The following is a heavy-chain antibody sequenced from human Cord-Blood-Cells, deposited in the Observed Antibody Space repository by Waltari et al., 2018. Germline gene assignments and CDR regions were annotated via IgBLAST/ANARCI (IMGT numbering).Heavy chain of an antibody. Sequence: QVQLVQSGAEVKKPGASVKVSCTASGYTFTSYGISWVRQAPGQGLEWMGWISAYNGNTNYAQKLQGRVTMTTDTSTSTAYMELRSLRSDDTAVYYCARDNPRFYDFWSGYDYWGQGTLVTVSS. D-gene: IGHD3-3*01. V-gene: IGHV1-18*01. CDR3: ARDNPRFYDFWSGYDY. CDR1: GYTFTSYG. CDR2: ISAYNGNT. J-gene: IGHJ4*02.